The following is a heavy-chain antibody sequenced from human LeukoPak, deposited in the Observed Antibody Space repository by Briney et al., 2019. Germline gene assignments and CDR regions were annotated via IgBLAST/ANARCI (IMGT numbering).Heavy chain of an antibody. V-gene: IGHV6-1*01. CDR2: TYYRPTWYT. D-gene: IGHD6-19*01. CDR1: GDSVSSDSVA. J-gene: IGHJ4*02. CDR3: VRGRVAGFDY. Sequence: SQTLSLTCAISGDSVSSDSVAWNWIRQSPSRGFDWLGRTYYRPTWYTDYTVSVSSRITINPDTSQKRVSRQLNSVTPEDTAVYYCVRGRVAGFDYGGLGTLVTASS.